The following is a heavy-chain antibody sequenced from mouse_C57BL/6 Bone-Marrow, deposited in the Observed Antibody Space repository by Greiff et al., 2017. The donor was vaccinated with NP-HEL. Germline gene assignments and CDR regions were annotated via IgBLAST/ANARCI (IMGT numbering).Heavy chain of an antibody. CDR3: ARRGYGIRQGDY. J-gene: IGHJ2*01. V-gene: IGHV1-69*01. CDR1: GYTFTSYW. Sequence: QVQLQQPGAELVMPGASVKLSCKASGYTFTSYWMHWVKQRPGQGLEWIGEIDPSDSYTNYNQKFKGKAALAVDKSTSTTYMQLSSLTSEDYRVNYCARRGYGIRQGDYWGQGTTLTVSS. CDR2: IDPSDSYT. D-gene: IGHD3-1*01.